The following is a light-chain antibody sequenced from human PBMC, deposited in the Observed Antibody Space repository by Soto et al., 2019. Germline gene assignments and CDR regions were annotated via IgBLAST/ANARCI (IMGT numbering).Light chain of an antibody. Sequence: VMTQTKATLSVSPGERATLSCRASQSVSSNLAWYQQKPGQAPRLLIYGASTRATGIPARFSGSGSGTEFSLTLSSLQSEDFAVYYCQQYNNWPQTFGQGTKVDI. CDR3: QQYNNWPQT. V-gene: IGKV3-15*01. CDR2: GAS. J-gene: IGKJ1*01. CDR1: QSVSSN.